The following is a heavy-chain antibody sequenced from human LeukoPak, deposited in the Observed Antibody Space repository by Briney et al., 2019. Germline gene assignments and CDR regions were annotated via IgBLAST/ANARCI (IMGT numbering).Heavy chain of an antibody. J-gene: IGHJ4*02. D-gene: IGHD3-22*01. CDR3: ARYYYDSSGIDY. CDR1: GGSISSSSYY. Sequence: SETLSLTCTVSGGSISSSSYYWGWIRQPPGKGLEWIGSIYYSGSTYYNPSLKSRVIISVDTSKNQFSLKLSSVTAADTAVYYCARYYYDSSGIDYWGQGTLVTVSS. V-gene: IGHV4-39*07. CDR2: IYYSGST.